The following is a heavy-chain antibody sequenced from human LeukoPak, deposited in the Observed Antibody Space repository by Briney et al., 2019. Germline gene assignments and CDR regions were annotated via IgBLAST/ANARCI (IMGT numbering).Heavy chain of an antibody. CDR2: INPNSGGT. J-gene: IGHJ6*02. CDR3: ARECRSTSCYGGGPYYYYYGMDV. CDR1: GYTFTGYY. D-gene: IGHD2-2*01. V-gene: IGHV1-2*02. Sequence: ASVNVSCKASGYTFTGYYMHWVRQAPGQELEWMGRINPNSGGTNYAQKFQGRVTMTRDTSISTAYMELSRLRSDDTAVYYCARECRSTSCYGGGPYYYYYGMDVWGQGTTVTVSS.